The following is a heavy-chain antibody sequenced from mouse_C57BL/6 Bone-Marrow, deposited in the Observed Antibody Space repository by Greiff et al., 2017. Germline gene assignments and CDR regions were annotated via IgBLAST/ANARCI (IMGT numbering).Heavy chain of an antibody. J-gene: IGHJ3*01. Sequence: VKLVESGAELVKPGASVKLSCKASGYTFTSYWMHWVKQRPGQGLEWIGMIHPNSGSTNYNEKFKSKATLTVDKSSSTAYMQLSSLTSEDSAVYYCASPHYDYDGAWFAYWGQGTLVTVSA. CDR1: GYTFTSYW. CDR2: IHPNSGST. CDR3: ASPHYDYDGAWFAY. V-gene: IGHV1-64*01. D-gene: IGHD2-4*01.